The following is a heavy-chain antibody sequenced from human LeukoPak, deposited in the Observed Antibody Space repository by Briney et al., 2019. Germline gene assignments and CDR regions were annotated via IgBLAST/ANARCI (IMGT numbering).Heavy chain of an antibody. V-gene: IGHV1-69*05. CDR3: ARGAADSDAFDI. Sequence: SVTLSCKLSGGTFSSYAISWVRQAPGRGREWMGGIIPIFGTAIYAQTCQGRVTITTDESTSTAYVELSSMRSEDTAVYYCARGAADSDAFDIWGQGAMVTVSS. CDR1: GGTFSSYA. D-gene: IGHD2-15*01. J-gene: IGHJ3*02. CDR2: IIPIFGTA.